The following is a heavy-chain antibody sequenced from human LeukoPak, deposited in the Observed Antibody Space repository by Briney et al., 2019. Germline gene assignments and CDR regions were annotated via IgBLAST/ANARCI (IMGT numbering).Heavy chain of an antibody. CDR1: GGTFSSYT. J-gene: IGHJ3*02. CDR3: ASPVDIVATYAFDI. Sequence: SVEVSCKASGGTFSSYTISWVRQAPGQGLEWMGRIIPILGIANYAQKFQGRVTITADKSTSTAYMELSSLRSEDTAVYYCASPVDIVATYAFDIWGQGTMVTVSS. CDR2: IIPILGIA. D-gene: IGHD5-12*01. V-gene: IGHV1-69*02.